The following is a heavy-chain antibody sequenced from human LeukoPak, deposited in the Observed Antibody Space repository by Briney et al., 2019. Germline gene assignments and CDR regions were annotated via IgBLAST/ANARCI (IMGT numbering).Heavy chain of an antibody. Sequence: PGRSLRLPCAASGFTFDDYAMHWVRQAPGKGLEWVSGIGWNSGGIVYADSVKGRFTISRDNTKNSLYLQMNSLGAEDTALYYCVKVTAAGFVDHWGQGTLVTVSS. J-gene: IGHJ4*02. V-gene: IGHV3-9*01. CDR2: IGWNSGGI. D-gene: IGHD6-13*01. CDR3: VKVTAAGFVDH. CDR1: GFTFDDYA.